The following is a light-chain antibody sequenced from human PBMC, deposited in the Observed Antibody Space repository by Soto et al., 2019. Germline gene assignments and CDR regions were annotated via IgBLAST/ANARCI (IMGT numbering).Light chain of an antibody. CDR2: GAS. CDR3: QQYNNWPRT. V-gene: IGKV3-15*01. J-gene: IGKJ1*01. Sequence: TQSPGTLSLSPGESATLSCRASQSVRSNLAWYQQKPGQAPRLLIYGASTRATGIPARFSGSGSGTEFTLTISSLQSEDFAVYYCQQYNNWPRTFGQGTKVDIK. CDR1: QSVRSN.